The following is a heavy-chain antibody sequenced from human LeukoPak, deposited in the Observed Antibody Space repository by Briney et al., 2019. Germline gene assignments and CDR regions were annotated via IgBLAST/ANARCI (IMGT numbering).Heavy chain of an antibody. Sequence: SETLSLTCTVSGASISGYFWSWIRQPPGKGLEWIGYISSSGNTNYNPSLKSRVTISVDTSKNQFSLKLNSGTAADTAVYYCARHYGPWGQGTLVTVSS. CDR3: ARHYGP. D-gene: IGHD3-10*01. CDR1: GASISGYF. CDR2: ISSSGNT. J-gene: IGHJ5*02. V-gene: IGHV4-59*08.